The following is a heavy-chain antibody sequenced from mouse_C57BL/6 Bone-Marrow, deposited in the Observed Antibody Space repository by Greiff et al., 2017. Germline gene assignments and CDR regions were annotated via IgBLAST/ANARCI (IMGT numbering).Heavy chain of an antibody. V-gene: IGHV7-1*01. D-gene: IGHD1-1*01. CDR3: AREAPPYYGSSYDWYFDV. CDR2: SRNKANDYTT. CDR1: GFTFSDFY. Sequence: DVMLVESGGGLVQSGRSLRLSCATSGFTFSDFYMEWVRQAPGKGLEWIAASRNKANDYTTEYSASVKGRFIVSRDTSQSILYLQMNALRAEDTAIYYCAREAPPYYGSSYDWYFDVWGTGTTVTVSS. J-gene: IGHJ1*03.